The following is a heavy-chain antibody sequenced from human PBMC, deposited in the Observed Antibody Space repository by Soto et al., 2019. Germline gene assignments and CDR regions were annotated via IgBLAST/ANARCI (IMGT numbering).Heavy chain of an antibody. D-gene: IGHD5-12*01. CDR2: INPNGGAT. V-gene: IGHV1-2*02. Sequence: QVQLVQSGAEVKKPGASVKVSCKTSGDSFSAFYLHWVRQAPGQGLEWLGWINPNGGATKYAQKFRGRVAMTRDTSIRTAYLELSSLRSDDTAIYYCARESGGATATLDYYYFYMDVWGKGTTVTDSS. CDR1: GDSFSAFY. CDR3: ARESGGATATLDYYYFYMDV. J-gene: IGHJ6*03.